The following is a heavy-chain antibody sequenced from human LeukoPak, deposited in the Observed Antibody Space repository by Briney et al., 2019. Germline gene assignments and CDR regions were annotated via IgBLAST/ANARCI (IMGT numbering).Heavy chain of an antibody. Sequence: PGGSLRLSCAASGFTFSSYWMSWVRQAPGKGLEWVANIKQDGSEKYYVDSVKGRFTISRDNAKNSLYLQMNSLRAEDTAVYYCAREPWIHALYYYYMDVWGKGTTVTVSS. CDR1: GFTFSSYW. V-gene: IGHV3-7*01. CDR2: IKQDGSEK. J-gene: IGHJ6*03. CDR3: AREPWIHALYYYYMDV. D-gene: IGHD5-18*01.